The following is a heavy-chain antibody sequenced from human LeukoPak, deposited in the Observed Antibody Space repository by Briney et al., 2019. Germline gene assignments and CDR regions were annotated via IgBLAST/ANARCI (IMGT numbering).Heavy chain of an antibody. D-gene: IGHD2-15*01. CDR3: ARAPVVVVAASLAFNWFDP. CDR2: IYYSGST. Sequence: SETLSLTCTVSGGSISSSSYYWGWIRQPPGKGLEWIGSIYYSGSTYYNPSLKSRVTISVDTSKNQFSLKLSSVTAADTAVYYCARAPVVVVAASLAFNWFDPWGQGTLVTVSS. J-gene: IGHJ5*02. CDR1: GGSISSSSYY. V-gene: IGHV4-39*07.